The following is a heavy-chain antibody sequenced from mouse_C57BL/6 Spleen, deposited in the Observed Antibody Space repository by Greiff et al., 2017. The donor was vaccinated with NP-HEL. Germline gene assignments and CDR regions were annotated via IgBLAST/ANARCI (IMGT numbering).Heavy chain of an antibody. D-gene: IGHD2-3*01. CDR2: IHPNSGST. CDR1: GYTFTSYW. J-gene: IGHJ2*01. CDR3: ARWGYYDGYSSFDY. Sequence: QVQLQQPGAELVKPGASVKLSCKASGYTFTSYWMHWVKQRPGQGLEWIGMIHPNSGSTNYNEKFKSKATLTVDKSSSTAYMQLSSLTSEDSAVYYCARWGYYDGYSSFDYWGQGTTLTVSS. V-gene: IGHV1-64*01.